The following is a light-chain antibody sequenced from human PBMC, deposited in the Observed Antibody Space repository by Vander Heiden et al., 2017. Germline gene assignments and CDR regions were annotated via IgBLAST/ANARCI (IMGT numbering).Light chain of an antibody. CDR1: QDISNY. CDR3: QQYDNLPFT. Sequence: DIQMTQSPSSLSASVGDRVIITCQASQDISNYLKWYQQKPGKAPKLLIYDASNLETGVPSRFSGSGSGTDFTFTISSLRPEDIATYDCQQYDNLPFTFGQGTKLKI. CDR2: DAS. J-gene: IGKJ2*01. V-gene: IGKV1-33*01.